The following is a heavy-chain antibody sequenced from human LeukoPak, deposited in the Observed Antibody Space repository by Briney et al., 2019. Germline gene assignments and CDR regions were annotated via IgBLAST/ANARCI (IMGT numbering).Heavy chain of an antibody. J-gene: IGHJ4*02. Sequence: PGGSLRLSCAASGFTFSSYSMSWVRQAPGKGLEWVSVISGNGGDTFYADSVKGRFTISRDNSKNTLFLQMNSLRPEDTAVYYCAKCSGSTWFVYFDYWGQGTLVTVSS. D-gene: IGHD6-13*01. CDR3: AKCSGSTWFVYFDY. V-gene: IGHV3-23*01. CDR2: ISGNGGDT. CDR1: GFTFSSYS.